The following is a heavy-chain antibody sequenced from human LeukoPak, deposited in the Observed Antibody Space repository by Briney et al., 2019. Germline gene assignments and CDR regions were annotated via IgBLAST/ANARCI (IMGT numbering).Heavy chain of an antibody. CDR2: IYPGDSDT. J-gene: IGHJ4*02. D-gene: IGHD3-10*01. CDR1: GYSFTTYW. CDR3: AMVRGVILGSFDY. Sequence: GESLKISCKNSGYSFTTYWIGWVRQMPGKGLEWMGIIYPGDSDTRYSPSFQGQVTISADKSISTAYLQWSSLKASDTAMYYCAMVRGVILGSFDYWGQGTLVTVSS. V-gene: IGHV5-51*01.